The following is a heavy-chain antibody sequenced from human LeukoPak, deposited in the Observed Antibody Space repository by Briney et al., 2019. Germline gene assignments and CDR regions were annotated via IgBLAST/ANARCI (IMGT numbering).Heavy chain of an antibody. D-gene: IGHD4-17*01. V-gene: IGHV3-30*02. CDR1: GFTFSTYG. CDR3: AIDYGMTTGEYFDY. Sequence: GGSLRLSCAASGFTFSTYGMHWVRQAPGKGLEWVAFIRFDGTNKYYADSVKGRFAISRDSSKNTLYLQMNSLRAEDTAVYYCAIDYGMTTGEYFDYWGQGTPVTVSS. CDR2: IRFDGTNK. J-gene: IGHJ4*02.